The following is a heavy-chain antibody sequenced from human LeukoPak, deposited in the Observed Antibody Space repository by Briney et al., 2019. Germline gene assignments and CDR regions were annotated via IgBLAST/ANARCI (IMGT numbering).Heavy chain of an antibody. Sequence: PGGSLRLSCAASGFTFSSYAMSWVRQAPGKRLEWVSGISGSGSSSYYAESVKGRFTISRDNSKNTLYLQMNSLRAEDTAVYYCAKSTRRTLGGDFDYWGQGTLVTVSS. CDR2: ISGSGSSS. CDR1: GFTFSSYA. D-gene: IGHD1-14*01. J-gene: IGHJ4*02. CDR3: AKSTRRTLGGDFDY. V-gene: IGHV3-23*01.